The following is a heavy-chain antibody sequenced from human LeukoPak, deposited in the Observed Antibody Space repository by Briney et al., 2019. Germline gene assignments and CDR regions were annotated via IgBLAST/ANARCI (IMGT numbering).Heavy chain of an antibody. CDR2: IIPIFGTA. J-gene: IGHJ4*02. CDR3: ARPPGYQLPKEMYLYY. Sequence: ASVKVSCKASNYTFASYGISWVRQAPGQGLEWMGGIIPIFGTANYAQKFQGRVTITADESTRTAYMKLSSLRSEDTAVYYCARPPGYQLPKEMYLYYWGQGTLVTVSS. V-gene: IGHV1-69*13. D-gene: IGHD2-2*01. CDR1: NYTFASYG.